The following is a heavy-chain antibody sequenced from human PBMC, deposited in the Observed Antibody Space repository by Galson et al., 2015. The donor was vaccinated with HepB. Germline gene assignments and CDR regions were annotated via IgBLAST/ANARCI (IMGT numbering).Heavy chain of an antibody. CDR3: TTIPVSTMVRGHMDY. V-gene: IGHV3-15*01. J-gene: IGHJ4*02. CDR1: GFTFSNAW. CDR2: IKSKTDGGTT. D-gene: IGHD3-10*01. Sequence: SLRLSCAASGFTFSNAWMSWVRQAPGKGLGWVGRIKSKTDGGTTDYAAPVKGRFTISRDDSKNTLYLQMNSLKTEDTAVYYCTTIPVSTMVRGHMDYWGQGTLVTVSS.